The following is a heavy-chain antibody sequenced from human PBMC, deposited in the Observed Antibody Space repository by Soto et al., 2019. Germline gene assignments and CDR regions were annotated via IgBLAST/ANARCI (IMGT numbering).Heavy chain of an antibody. Sequence: SETLSLTCAVYGGSFSCYYWSWIRQPPGKGLGLIGEINHSGSTNYNPSLKSRVTISVDTSKNQFSLKLSSVTAADTAVYYCARGRRDTAMAILYDYYGMDVWGQGTTVT. D-gene: IGHD5-18*01. CDR3: ARGRRDTAMAILYDYYGMDV. CDR2: INHSGST. J-gene: IGHJ6*02. CDR1: GGSFSCYY. V-gene: IGHV4-34*01.